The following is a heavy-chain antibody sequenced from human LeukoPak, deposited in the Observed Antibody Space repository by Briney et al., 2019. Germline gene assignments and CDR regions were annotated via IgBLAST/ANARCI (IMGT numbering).Heavy chain of an antibody. V-gene: IGHV1-8*01. CDR2: MDPNSGNT. D-gene: IGHD6-13*01. J-gene: IGHJ4*02. Sequence: RASVKVSCKASGYTFTSYDINWVRQATGQGLEWMGRMDPNSGNTGYAQKFQGRVTMTRNTSISTAYMELSSLRSEDTAVYYCARQVRLGSRAIDYWGQGTLVTVSS. CDR1: GYTFTSYD. CDR3: ARQVRLGSRAIDY.